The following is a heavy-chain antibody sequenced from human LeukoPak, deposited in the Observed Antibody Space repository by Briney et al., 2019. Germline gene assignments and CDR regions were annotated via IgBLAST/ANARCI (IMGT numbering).Heavy chain of an antibody. Sequence: GGSLRLSCAASGFTVSSNYMSWVRQAPGKGLEGVSVIYSGGSTYYADSVKGRFTISRDNSKNTLYLQMNSLRAEDTAVYYCARNPYGNYYDSSGYFDYWGQGTLVTVSS. V-gene: IGHV3-53*01. D-gene: IGHD3-22*01. CDR2: IYSGGST. CDR3: ARNPYGNYYDSSGYFDY. J-gene: IGHJ4*02. CDR1: GFTVSSNY.